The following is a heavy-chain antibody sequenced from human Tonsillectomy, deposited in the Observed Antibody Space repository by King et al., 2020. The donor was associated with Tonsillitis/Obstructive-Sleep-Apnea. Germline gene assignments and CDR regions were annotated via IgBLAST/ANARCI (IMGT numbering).Heavy chain of an antibody. CDR2: IRYDGTTN. Sequence: VQLVESGGGVVQPGGSLRLSCAASGFSFSSFGMHWVRQAPGKGLEWGAVIRYDGTTNFYADSVQGRFTLSADNSKNTLFLQMTRLRAEDTAVYYCARDGPGIDYWGQGTLVTVSS. J-gene: IGHJ4*02. CDR3: ARDGPGIDY. CDR1: GFSFSSFG. D-gene: IGHD1-26*01. V-gene: IGHV3-33*01.